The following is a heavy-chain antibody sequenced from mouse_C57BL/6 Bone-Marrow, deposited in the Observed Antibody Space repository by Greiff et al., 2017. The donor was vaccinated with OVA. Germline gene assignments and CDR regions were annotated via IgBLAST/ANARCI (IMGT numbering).Heavy chain of an antibody. CDR2: IDPENGDT. Sequence: VQLKESGAELVRPGASVKLSCTASGFNIKDDYMHWVKQRPEQGLEWIGWIDPENGDTESASKFQGKATITADTSSNTAYLQLSSLTSEDTAVYYCTTGGYYFDYWGQGTTLTVSS. CDR1: GFNIKDDY. V-gene: IGHV14-4*01. CDR3: TTGGYYFDY. J-gene: IGHJ2*01.